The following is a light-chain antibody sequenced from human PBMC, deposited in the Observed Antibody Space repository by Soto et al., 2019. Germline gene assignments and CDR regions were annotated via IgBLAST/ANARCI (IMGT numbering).Light chain of an antibody. CDR3: GSYTSSSTLV. V-gene: IGLV2-14*01. Sequence: QSALTQPASVSGSPGQPITISCTGTSSDVGGYNYVPWYQQHPGKAPKLMIYEVSNRPSGVSNRFSGSKSGNTASLTISGLQAEDEVDYYCGSYTSSSTLVFGGGTKLTVL. J-gene: IGLJ3*02. CDR1: SSDVGGYNY. CDR2: EVS.